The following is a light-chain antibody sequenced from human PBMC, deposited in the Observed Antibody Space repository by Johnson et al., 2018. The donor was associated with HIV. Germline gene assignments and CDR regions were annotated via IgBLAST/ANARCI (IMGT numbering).Light chain of an antibody. J-gene: IGLJ1*01. Sequence: QSVLTQPPSVSAAPGQKVTISCSGSSSNIGNNYVSWYQQLPGTAPKLLIYDNNKRPSGIPDRFSGSKSGTSATLGITGLKTGDEADYYCGTWDSILSAEVFGTGTKVTVL. CDR1: SSNIGNNY. V-gene: IGLV1-51*01. CDR3: GTWDSILSAEV. CDR2: DNN.